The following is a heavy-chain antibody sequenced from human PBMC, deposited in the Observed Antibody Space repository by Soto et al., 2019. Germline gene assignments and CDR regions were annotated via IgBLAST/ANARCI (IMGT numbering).Heavy chain of an antibody. J-gene: IGHJ3*02. CDR3: STDPNGDYIGAFDN. V-gene: IGHV3-23*01. Sequence: EVQLLESGGRLVPPGGSLRLSCAGSRFSFSNYAMTWARQAPGEGLEWVSSITGSGGGTTYADSVKGLFTISRDNSKNTLYRQMDSLRADDTAVYYCSTDPNGDYIGAFDNWGQGTMVTVSS. CDR2: ITGSGGGT. CDR1: RFSFSNYA. D-gene: IGHD4-17*01.